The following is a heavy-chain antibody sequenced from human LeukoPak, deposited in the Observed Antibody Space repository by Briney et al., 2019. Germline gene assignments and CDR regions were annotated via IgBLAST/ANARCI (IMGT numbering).Heavy chain of an antibody. CDR1: GYTFTSYD. Sequence: ASVKVSCKASGYTFTSYDINWVRQATGQGLEWMGWMNPNSGNTGYAQKFQGRVTITRNTSISTAYMELSRLRSEERAVYYCARYYGRYDAFDIWGQGTMVTVSS. CDR2: MNPNSGNT. D-gene: IGHD4-17*01. V-gene: IGHV1-8*01. CDR3: ARYYGRYDAFDI. J-gene: IGHJ3*02.